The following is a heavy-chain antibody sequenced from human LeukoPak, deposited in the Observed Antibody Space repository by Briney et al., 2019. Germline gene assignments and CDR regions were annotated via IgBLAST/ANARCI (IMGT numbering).Heavy chain of an antibody. CDR3: ARAPLRSSWYAY. CDR1: GGSFSGYY. Sequence: SETLSLTCAVYGGSFSGYYWSWIRQPPGKGLEWIGEINHSGSTNYNPSLKSRVPISVDTSKNQFSLKLSSVTAADTAVYYCARAPLRSSWYAYWGQGTLVTVSS. J-gene: IGHJ4*02. D-gene: IGHD6-13*01. CDR2: INHSGST. V-gene: IGHV4-34*01.